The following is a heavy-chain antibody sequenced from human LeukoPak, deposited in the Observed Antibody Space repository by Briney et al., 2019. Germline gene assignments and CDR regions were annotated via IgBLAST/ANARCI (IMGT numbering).Heavy chain of an antibody. V-gene: IGHV1-69*06. D-gene: IGHD5-24*01. Sequence: GASVKVSCKASLCTFSSYAIRWVRQAPGQGLEWMGGIIPIFGTANYAQKFQGRVTITADKSTSTAYMELSSLRSEDTAVYYCARGDGYNSIFNYWGQGTLVTVSS. CDR2: IIPIFGTA. CDR3: ARGDGYNSIFNY. CDR1: LCTFSSYA. J-gene: IGHJ4*02.